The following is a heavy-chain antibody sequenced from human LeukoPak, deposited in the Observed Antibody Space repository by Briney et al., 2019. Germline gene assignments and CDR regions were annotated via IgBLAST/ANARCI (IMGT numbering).Heavy chain of an antibody. CDR3: ARHVDTAMGD. V-gene: IGHV1-8*01. J-gene: IGHJ4*02. D-gene: IGHD5-18*01. Sequence: ASVKVSCKVSGYTLTELSMHWVRQAPGKGLEWMGWMNPNSGNTGYAQKFQGRVTMTRNTSISTAYMELSSLRSEDTAVYYCARHVDTAMGDWGQGTLVTVSS. CDR2: MNPNSGNT. CDR1: GYTLTELS.